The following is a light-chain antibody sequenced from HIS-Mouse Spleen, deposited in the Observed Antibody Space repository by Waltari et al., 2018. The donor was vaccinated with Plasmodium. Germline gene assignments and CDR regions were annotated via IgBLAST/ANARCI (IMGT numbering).Light chain of an antibody. Sequence: SSELTQDPAVSVALGQTVRITCQGDSLRSYYASWYQQKPGQAPVLVIYGKNNRPSGNPDRVSGSSSGNTAALTITGAQAEDEADYYCNSRDSSGNHLVFGGGTKLTVL. J-gene: IGLJ2*01. CDR1: SLRSYY. CDR3: NSRDSSGNHLV. V-gene: IGLV3-19*01. CDR2: GKN.